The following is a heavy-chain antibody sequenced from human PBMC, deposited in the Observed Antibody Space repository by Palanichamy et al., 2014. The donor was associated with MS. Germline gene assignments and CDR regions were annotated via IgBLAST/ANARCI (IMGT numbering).Heavy chain of an antibody. V-gene: IGHV3-23*01. J-gene: IGHJ6*02. CDR3: AKGLAPTYYYDSSGYYDYYGMDV. Sequence: EVQLLESGGGLVQPGGSLRLSCAASGFTFSSYGMSWVRQAPGKGLEWVSGFSGSGGSTYYADSVKGRFAISRDNSKNTLYLQMNSLRAEDTAVYYCAKGLAPTYYYDSSGYYDYYGMDVWGQGTTVTVSS. CDR2: FSGSGGST. D-gene: IGHD3-22*01. CDR1: GFTFSSYG.